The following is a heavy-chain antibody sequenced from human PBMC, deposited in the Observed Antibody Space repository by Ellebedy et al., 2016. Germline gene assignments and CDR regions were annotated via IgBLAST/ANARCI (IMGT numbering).Heavy chain of an antibody. CDR2: ISTTSSTI. CDR1: GFTFSSYT. J-gene: IGHJ4*02. V-gene: IGHV3-48*04. CDR3: ARGGSTSTWFYYFDY. Sequence: GGSLRLXXAASGFTFSSYTMNWVRQAPGKGLEWVSYISTTSSTIYYADSVKGRFTISRDNAKNSLYLQMNSLRAEDTAVYYCARGGSTSTWFYYFDYWGQGTLVTGSS. D-gene: IGHD6-13*01.